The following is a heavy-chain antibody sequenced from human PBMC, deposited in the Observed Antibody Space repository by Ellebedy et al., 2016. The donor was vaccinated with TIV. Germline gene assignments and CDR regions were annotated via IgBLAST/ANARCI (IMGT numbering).Heavy chain of an antibody. J-gene: IGHJ4*02. D-gene: IGHD3-3*01. CDR3: ARAGRDTIFGVVIQRYYFDY. CDR2: IYYSGST. Sequence: SETLSLTCTVSGGSISSGGYYWSWIRQHPGKGLEWIGYIYYSGSTYYNPSLKSRVTISVDTSKNQFSLKLSSVTAADTAVYYCARAGRDTIFGVVIQRYYFDYWGQGTLVTVSS. V-gene: IGHV4-31*03. CDR1: GGSISSGGYY.